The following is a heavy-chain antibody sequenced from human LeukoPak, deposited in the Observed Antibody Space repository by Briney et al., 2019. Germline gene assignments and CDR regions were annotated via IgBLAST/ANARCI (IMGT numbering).Heavy chain of an antibody. CDR1: AVSITTYY. Sequence: PSETLSLTCSVSAVSITTYYWSWIRQPPGKGLEWTGYIYYSGSTNYNPSLKSRVTISVDTSKNQFSLKLSSVTAADTAVYYCARGKTYYDISKDAFDIWGQGTMVTVSS. CDR2: IYYSGST. D-gene: IGHD3-22*01. J-gene: IGHJ3*02. CDR3: ARGKTYYDISKDAFDI. V-gene: IGHV4-59*01.